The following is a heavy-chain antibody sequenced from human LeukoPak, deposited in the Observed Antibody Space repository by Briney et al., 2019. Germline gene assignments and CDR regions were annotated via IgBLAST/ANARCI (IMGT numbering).Heavy chain of an antibody. CDR3: ARSYISSPNWFDP. D-gene: IGHD6-6*01. Sequence: GGSLRLSCAASGFTFSSYTMNWVRQAPGKGLEWVSSISSSSNIYYADSVRGRFTISRDDAKNSLSLQMNSLRTEDTAVYYCARSYISSPNWFDPWGRGTLVTVSS. CDR2: ISSSSNI. CDR1: GFTFSSYT. V-gene: IGHV3-21*01. J-gene: IGHJ5*02.